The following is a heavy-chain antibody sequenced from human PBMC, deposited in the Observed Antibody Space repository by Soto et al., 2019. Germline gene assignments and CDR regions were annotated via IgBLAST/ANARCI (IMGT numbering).Heavy chain of an antibody. CDR1: GFTFSSYA. D-gene: IGHD3-3*01. CDR3: AKDGRGILEWCWYFDL. V-gene: IGHV3-23*01. Sequence: EVQLLESGGGLVQPGGSLRLSCAASGFTFSSYAMSWVRQAPGKGLEWVSGISGSGGSTYYADSVKGRFTISRDNSKNTLFLQMNSLRGEDTAVYHCAKDGRGILEWCWYFDLWGRGTLVTVSS. CDR2: ISGSGGST. J-gene: IGHJ2*01.